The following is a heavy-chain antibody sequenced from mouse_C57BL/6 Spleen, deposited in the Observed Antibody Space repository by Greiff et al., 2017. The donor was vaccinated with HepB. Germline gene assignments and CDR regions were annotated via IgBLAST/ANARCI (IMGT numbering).Heavy chain of an antibody. J-gene: IGHJ3*01. D-gene: IGHD2-2*01. CDR3: ARGGSYGYDGGAWFAY. V-gene: IGHV1-39*01. Sequence: EVKLMESGPELVKPGASVKISCKASGYSFTDYNMNWVKQSNGKSLEWIGVINPNYGTTSYNQKFKGKATLTVDQSSSTAYMQLNSLTSEDSAVYYCARGGSYGYDGGAWFAYWGQGTLVTVSA. CDR2: INPNYGTT. CDR1: GYSFTDYN.